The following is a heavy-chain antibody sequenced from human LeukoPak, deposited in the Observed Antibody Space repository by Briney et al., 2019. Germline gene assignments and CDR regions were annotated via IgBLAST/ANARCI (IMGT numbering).Heavy chain of an antibody. V-gene: IGHV1-2*02. CDR2: INPNSGGT. D-gene: IGHD3-10*01. CDR1: GYTFTGYY. CDR3: ARARWFGESPYMDV. J-gene: IGHJ6*03. Sequence: ASVTVSCKASGYTFTGYYMHWVRQAPGQGLEWMGWINPNSGGTNYAQKFQGRVTMTRDTSISTAYMELSRLRSDDTAVYYCARARWFGESPYMDVWGKGTTVTVSS.